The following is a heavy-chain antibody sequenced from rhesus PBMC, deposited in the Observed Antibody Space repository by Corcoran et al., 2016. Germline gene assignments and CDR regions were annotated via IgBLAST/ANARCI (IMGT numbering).Heavy chain of an antibody. Sequence: QVQLQESGPGLVKPSETLSLTCAVSGFSISSGYGWNWIGQPPGKGLEWIGYIGGSSGSTDCNPSRKSRVTISRDTSKNQFSLKLSSVTAADSAVYYCARGTSYYSGTSYSHPVYWGQGVLVTVSS. V-gene: IGHV4-127*01. CDR1: GFSISSGYG. D-gene: IGHD3-16*01. J-gene: IGHJ4*01. CDR2: IGGSSGST. CDR3: ARGTSYYSGTSYSHPVY.